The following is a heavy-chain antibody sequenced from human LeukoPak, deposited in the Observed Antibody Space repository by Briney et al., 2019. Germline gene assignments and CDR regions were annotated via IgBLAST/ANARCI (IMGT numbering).Heavy chain of an antibody. CDR1: GFTFSSYS. V-gene: IGHV3-30*18. CDR2: ISYDGSNK. Sequence: GGSLRLSCAASGFTFSSYSMHWVRQAPGKGLEWVAVISYDGSNKYYADSVKGRFTISRDNSKNTLYLQMNSLRAEDTAVYYCAKDRSSGDFDYWGQGTLVTVSS. J-gene: IGHJ4*02. D-gene: IGHD6-25*01. CDR3: AKDRSSGDFDY.